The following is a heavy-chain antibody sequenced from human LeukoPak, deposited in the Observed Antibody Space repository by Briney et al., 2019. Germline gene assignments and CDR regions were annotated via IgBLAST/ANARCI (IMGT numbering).Heavy chain of an antibody. CDR2: ISSSSYI. D-gene: IGHD4-23*01. CDR1: VFTFSSYS. Sequence: GGSLRLSCAASVFTFSSYSMNWVRQAPGKGLEWVSSISSSSYIYYADSVKGRFTISRDNAKNSLYLQMNSLRAENTAVYYCASLTPGDAFDIWGQGTMVTVSS. CDR3: ASLTPGDAFDI. J-gene: IGHJ3*02. V-gene: IGHV3-21*01.